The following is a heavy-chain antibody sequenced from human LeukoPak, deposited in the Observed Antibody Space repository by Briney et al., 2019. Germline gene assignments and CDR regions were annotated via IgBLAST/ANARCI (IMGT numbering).Heavy chain of an antibody. CDR3: ARVRSTSCFDY. V-gene: IGHV4-59*01. J-gene: IGHJ4*02. D-gene: IGHD2-2*01. CDR1: GGSFSGYY. CDR2: IYYNGST. Sequence: TSETLSLTCTVSGGSFSGYYWTWIRQPPGKGLEWIGYIYYNGSTNYNPSLKSRVTISVDTSKNQFSLKLSSVTAADTAVYYCARVRSTSCFDYWGQGTLVTVSS.